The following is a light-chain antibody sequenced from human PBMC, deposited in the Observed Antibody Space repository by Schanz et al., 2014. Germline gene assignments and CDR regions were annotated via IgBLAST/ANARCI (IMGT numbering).Light chain of an antibody. Sequence: EIVLTQSPATLSLSPGERVTLSCRASQSVSTTLAWYQQKPGQAPRLLIYGASTRATGIPPRFSGSMSGTEFILTISSLQSEDFAVYYCQQRDSWPSRRVTFGGGTKVEIK. V-gene: IGKV3-15*01. J-gene: IGKJ4*01. CDR1: QSVSTT. CDR3: QQRDSWPSRRVT. CDR2: GAS.